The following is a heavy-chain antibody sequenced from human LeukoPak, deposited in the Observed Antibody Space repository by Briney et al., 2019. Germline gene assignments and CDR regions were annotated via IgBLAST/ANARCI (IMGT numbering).Heavy chain of an antibody. CDR3: ARGGASRRAVNGAFDI. D-gene: IGHD4-11*01. Sequence: PSETLSLTCGVSGYSITSGYFWGWLRQPPGKGLEWIGSIYHSGTTYYNPSLKSRVTISVDTSKNQFSLKLSSVTAADTAVYYCARGGASRRAVNGAFDIWGQGTMVTVSS. V-gene: IGHV4-38-2*01. CDR2: IYHSGTT. J-gene: IGHJ3*02. CDR1: GYSITSGYF.